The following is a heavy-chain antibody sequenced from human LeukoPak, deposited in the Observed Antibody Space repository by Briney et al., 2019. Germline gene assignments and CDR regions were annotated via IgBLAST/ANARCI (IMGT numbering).Heavy chain of an antibody. D-gene: IGHD6-19*01. CDR1: GGSISSYY. CDR3: ARAYSSGWYGVAYYIDV. CDR2: IYYSGST. Sequence: SETLSLTCTVSGGSISSYYWSWIRQPPGKGLEWIGYIYYSGSTNYNPSLKSRVTISVDTSKNQFSLKLSSVTAADTAVYYCARAYSSGWYGVAYYIDVWGKGTTVTVSS. J-gene: IGHJ6*03. V-gene: IGHV4-59*01.